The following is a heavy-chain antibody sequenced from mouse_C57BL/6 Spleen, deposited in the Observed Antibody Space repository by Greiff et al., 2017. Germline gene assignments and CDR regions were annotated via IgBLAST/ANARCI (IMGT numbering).Heavy chain of an antibody. CDR3: ARHVDYFDY. J-gene: IGHJ2*01. CDR2: INPYNGGT. V-gene: IGHV1-19*01. CDR1: GYTFTDYY. Sequence: VQLKESGPVLVKPGASVKMSCKASGYTFTDYYMNWVKQSHGKSLEWIGVINPYNGGTSYNQKFKGKATLTVDKSSSTAYMELNSLTSEDSAVYYCARHVDYFDYWGQGTTLTVSS.